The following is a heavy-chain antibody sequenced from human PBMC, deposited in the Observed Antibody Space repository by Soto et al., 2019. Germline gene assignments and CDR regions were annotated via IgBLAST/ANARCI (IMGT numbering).Heavy chain of an antibody. CDR2: ISAYNGNT. D-gene: IGHD3-22*01. CDR3: ARVEYYYDSSGYPSDY. J-gene: IGHJ4*02. CDR1: CYTFTSYG. Sequence: SVKVSCKASCYTFTSYGISWVRQAPVQGLEWMGWISAYNGNTDYAQELQGRVTMTTDTSTSTAYMELRSLRSDDTAVYYCARVEYYYDSSGYPSDYWGQGTLVTVSS. V-gene: IGHV1-18*01.